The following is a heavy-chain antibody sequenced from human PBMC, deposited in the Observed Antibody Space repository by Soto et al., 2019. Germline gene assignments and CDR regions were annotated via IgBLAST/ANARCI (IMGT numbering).Heavy chain of an antibody. V-gene: IGHV5-10-1*01. CDR3: GRDFGSGHADV. CDR1: DEIFNTYW. Sequence: PGESLKISCQTSDEIFNTYWITWVRQMPGRGLEWVGRIDPSDSCTTYNPSLKGHVILSVDKSMNTAYVQWTSLRASDTAMYFCGRDFGSGHADVWGQGTLVTVSS. CDR2: IDPSDSCT. D-gene: IGHD1-26*01. J-gene: IGHJ1*01.